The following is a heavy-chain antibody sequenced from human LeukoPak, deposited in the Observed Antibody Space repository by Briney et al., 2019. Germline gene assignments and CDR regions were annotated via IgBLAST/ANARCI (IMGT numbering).Heavy chain of an antibody. CDR3: AKDLATVTTPDY. Sequence: PGGSLRLSCAASGFTLSSSAMNWVRQAPGKGLEWVAVISYDGSNKYYADSVKGRFTISRDNSKNTLYLQMNSLRAEDTAVYYCAKDLATVTTPDYWGQGTLVTVSS. CDR2: ISYDGSNK. D-gene: IGHD4-17*01. CDR1: GFTLSSSA. J-gene: IGHJ4*02. V-gene: IGHV3-30*18.